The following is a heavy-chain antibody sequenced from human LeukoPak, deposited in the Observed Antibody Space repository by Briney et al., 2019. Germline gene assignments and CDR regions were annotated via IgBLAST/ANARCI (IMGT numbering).Heavy chain of an antibody. CDR2: ISWDGGST. CDR1: GFTFDDYA. J-gene: IGHJ4*02. D-gene: IGHD2-8*02. V-gene: IGHV3-43D*03. Sequence: GGSLRLYCAASGFTFDDYAMHWVRHAPGKGLEWVSLISWDGGSTYYADSVKGRFTISRDNSKNSLYLQMNSLRAEDTALYYCAKDGKLAGGYFDYWGQGTLVTVSS. CDR3: AKDGKLAGGYFDY.